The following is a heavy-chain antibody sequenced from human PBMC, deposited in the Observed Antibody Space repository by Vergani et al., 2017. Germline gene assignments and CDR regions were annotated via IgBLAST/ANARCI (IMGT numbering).Heavy chain of an antibody. Sequence: QVQLQESGPGLVKPSETLSLTCTVSNDSVSNTFYYWGWIRQTPGKGLEWIGSIYYSGSTYYNPSLESQVTMSVDTSKSQFSLKLSSVTAADTAVYYCARGASYKGVIRSSGWWDYNWFDPWGQGTLVTVSS. CDR3: ARGASYKGVIRSSGWWDYNWFDP. V-gene: IGHV4-39*07. CDR2: IYYSGST. D-gene: IGHD6-19*01. CDR1: NDSVSNTFYY. J-gene: IGHJ5*02.